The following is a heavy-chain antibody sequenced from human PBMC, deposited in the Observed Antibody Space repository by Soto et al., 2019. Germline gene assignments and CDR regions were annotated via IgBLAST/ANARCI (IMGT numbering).Heavy chain of an antibody. V-gene: IGHV4-31*03. D-gene: IGHD3-3*01. CDR2: IYYSGST. J-gene: IGHJ5*02. Sequence: QVQLQESGPGLVKPSQTLSLTCTVSGGSISSGGYYWSWIRQHPGKGLEWIGYIYYSGSTYYNPSLKSRATISVDTSKNQFSLKLSSVTAADTAVYYCARSPHYDFWSGYYTGSGWFDPWGQGTLVTVSS. CDR3: ARSPHYDFWSGYYTGSGWFDP. CDR1: GGSISSGGYY.